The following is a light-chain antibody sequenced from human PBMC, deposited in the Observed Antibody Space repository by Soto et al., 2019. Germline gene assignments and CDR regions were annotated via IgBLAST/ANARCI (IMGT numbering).Light chain of an antibody. CDR2: DAS. CDR3: QQRSNWPPT. V-gene: IGKV3-11*01. Sequence: EIELTQSPATLSLSPGERATLSCRASQSVSSYLAWYQQKPGQAPRLLIFDASNRATGIPARFSGSGSETDFTLTISSLEPEDFAVYYCQQRSNWPPTFGQGTKVEIK. J-gene: IGKJ1*01. CDR1: QSVSSY.